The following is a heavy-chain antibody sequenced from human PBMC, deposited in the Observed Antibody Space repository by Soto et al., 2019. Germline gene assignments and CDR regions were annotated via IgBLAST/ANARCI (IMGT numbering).Heavy chain of an antibody. J-gene: IGHJ4*02. D-gene: IGHD5-12*01. Sequence: GGSRRRSCSASGFTFSSYAMHWVREAPGKGLEYVSGVRGNGDPPFYADSVKGRFTISRDNSKNTLYLQMSGLSADDTAVYYCVKSRGGNNFDFFDWGQGALVTVSS. V-gene: IGHV3-64D*06. CDR3: VKSRGGNNFDFFD. CDR1: GFTFSSYA. CDR2: VRGNGDPP.